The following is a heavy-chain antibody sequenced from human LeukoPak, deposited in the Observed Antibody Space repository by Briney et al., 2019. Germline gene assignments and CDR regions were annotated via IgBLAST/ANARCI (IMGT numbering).Heavy chain of an antibody. D-gene: IGHD2-15*01. V-gene: IGHV3-21*04. CDR1: GFTFSSYS. J-gene: IGHJ4*02. Sequence: GGSLRLSCAASGFTFSSYSMNWVRQAPGKGLEWVSSISSSSSYIYYADSVKGRFTISRDNSKNTLYLQMNSLRAEDTAVYYCAKKGSPLLGQNDYWGQGTLVTVSS. CDR3: AKKGSPLLGQNDY. CDR2: ISSSSSYI.